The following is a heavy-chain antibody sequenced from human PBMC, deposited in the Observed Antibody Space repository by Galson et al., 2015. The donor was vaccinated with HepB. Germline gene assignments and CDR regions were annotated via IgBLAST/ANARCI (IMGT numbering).Heavy chain of an antibody. J-gene: IGHJ4*01. D-gene: IGHD3-9*01. CDR1: GFTFSSYS. Sequence: SLRLSCAASGFTFSSYSMNWVRQAPGKGLEWVSSIRSSSSYIYYADSVKGRFTISRDNAQNSLYLQMSSLRVEDTAVYYCARVDWQYFFDYWGHGTLVTVSS. CDR3: ARVDWQYFFDY. CDR2: IRSSSSYI. V-gene: IGHV3-21*04.